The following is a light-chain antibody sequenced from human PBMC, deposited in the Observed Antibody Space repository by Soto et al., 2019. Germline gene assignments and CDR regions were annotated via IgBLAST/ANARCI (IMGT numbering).Light chain of an antibody. Sequence: QSALTQPASVFGSPGQSITISCTGTSSDVGDYNYVSWYQQHPGKAPKLMIFDVSNRPSGVSNRFSGSKSGNTASLTISGLQGEDEADYYCSSYTSSSTVVFGGGTKLTVL. J-gene: IGLJ2*01. V-gene: IGLV2-14*01. CDR3: SSYTSSSTVV. CDR2: DVS. CDR1: SSDVGDYNY.